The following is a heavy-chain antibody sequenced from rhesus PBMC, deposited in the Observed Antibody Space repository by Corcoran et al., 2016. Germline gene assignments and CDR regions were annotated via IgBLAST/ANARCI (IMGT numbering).Heavy chain of an antibody. D-gene: IGHD4-23*01. Sequence: QVQLQESGPAVVKHSETLSLTCAVSGGSIRSSNWWSWVRKSPGKGLEWIGGIYGSGGSTEDNPSLKSRVTISKDTSKNQFSLKLSSVTAADTAVYYCASTTVTTSVRFDYWGQGVLVTVSS. CDR1: GGSIRSSNW. V-gene: IGHV4-93*01. CDR3: ASTTVTTSVRFDY. J-gene: IGHJ4*01. CDR2: IYGSGGST.